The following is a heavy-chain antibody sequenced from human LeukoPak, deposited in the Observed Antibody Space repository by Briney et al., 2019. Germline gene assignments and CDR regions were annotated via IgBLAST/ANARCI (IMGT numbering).Heavy chain of an antibody. CDR1: GGSMSSSNW. CDR3: ASWTTVTPPGDY. D-gene: IGHD4-17*01. V-gene: IGHV4-4*02. CDR2: IYHSGST. J-gene: IGHJ4*02. Sequence: SVTLSLTCAVSGGSMSSSNWWSWVRQPQGKGLEWIGEIYHSGSTNYNPSLKSRVTISVDKSKNQFSLKLSSVTAADTAVYDCASWTTVTPPGDYWGQGTLVTVSS.